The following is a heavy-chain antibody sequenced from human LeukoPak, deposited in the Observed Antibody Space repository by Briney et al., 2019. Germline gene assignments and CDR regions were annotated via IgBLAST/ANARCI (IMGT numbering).Heavy chain of an antibody. CDR3: ARVVQDVTGADF. V-gene: IGHV3-48*01. Sequence: PGGSLRLSCAASGFTFNSYHMNWVRQAPGKRLEWISYIHSTSSTIHYADSVKGRFTISRDNAKNSLYLQMNSLRAADTAVYYCARVVQDVTGADFWGQGTLVTVSS. D-gene: IGHD3-9*01. J-gene: IGHJ4*02. CDR1: GFTFNSYH. CDR2: IHSTSSTI.